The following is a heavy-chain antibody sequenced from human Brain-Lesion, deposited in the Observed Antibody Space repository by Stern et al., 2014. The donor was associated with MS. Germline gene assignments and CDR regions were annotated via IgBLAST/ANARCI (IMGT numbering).Heavy chain of an antibody. J-gene: IGHJ3*02. CDR3: ARELTDLNAFDI. Sequence: QVQLVQSGPGLVKPSGTLSLTCAVSGGSISSSNWWSWVRQSPGKGLEWIGEIYHSGGTKYSPSFESRVIISVDKSKNQFSLKLSYVTAADTAVYYCARELTDLNAFDIWGQGTMVTVSS. V-gene: IGHV4-4*02. CDR2: IYHSGGT. CDR1: GGSISSSNW.